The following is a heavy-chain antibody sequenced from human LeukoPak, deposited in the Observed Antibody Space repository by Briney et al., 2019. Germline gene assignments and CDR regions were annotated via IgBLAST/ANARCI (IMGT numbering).Heavy chain of an antibody. D-gene: IGHD2-21*01. Sequence: PSETLSLTCAVYGGSFSGYYWSWIRQPPGKGLEWIGEINHSGSTNYNPSLKSRVTISVDTSKNQFSLKLSSVTAADTAVYYCARDRLWWSTGLGNAFDIWGQGTMVTVSS. CDR1: GGSFSGYY. J-gene: IGHJ3*02. CDR3: ARDRLWWSTGLGNAFDI. CDR2: INHSGST. V-gene: IGHV4-34*01.